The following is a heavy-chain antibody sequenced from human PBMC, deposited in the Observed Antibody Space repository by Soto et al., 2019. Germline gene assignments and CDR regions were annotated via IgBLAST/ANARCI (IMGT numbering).Heavy chain of an antibody. CDR2: MNPNSGNT. D-gene: IGHD6-19*01. CDR1: GYTFTSYD. CDR3: ARWSGWYPPTYYYYGMDV. Sequence: ASVKVSCKASGYTFTSYDISWVRQATGQGLEWMGWMNPNSGNTVYAQKFQGRVTMTRNTSISTAYMELSSLRSEDTAVYYCARWSGWYPPTYYYYGMDVWGQGTTVTVSS. V-gene: IGHV1-8*01. J-gene: IGHJ6*02.